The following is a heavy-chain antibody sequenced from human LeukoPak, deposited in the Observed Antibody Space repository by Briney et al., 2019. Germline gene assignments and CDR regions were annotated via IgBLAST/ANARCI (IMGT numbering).Heavy chain of an antibody. Sequence: ASVKVSCKASGYTFTSYAMHWVRQAPGQRLEWMRWINAGNGNTKYSQKFQGRVTITRDTSASTAYMELSSLRSEDTAVYYCARDHIAVAGTVLDREPAPDTFDIWGQGTMVTVSS. V-gene: IGHV1-3*01. J-gene: IGHJ3*02. CDR2: INAGNGNT. CDR1: GYTFTSYA. D-gene: IGHD6-19*01. CDR3: ARDHIAVAGTVLDREPAPDTFDI.